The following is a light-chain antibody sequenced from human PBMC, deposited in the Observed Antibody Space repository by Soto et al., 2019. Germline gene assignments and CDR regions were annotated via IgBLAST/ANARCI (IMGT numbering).Light chain of an antibody. Sequence: EIVLTQSPGTLSLSPGERATLSCRAGQSVSNNYLAWCQQKPGQAPRLLIYGASNRATGIPDRFSGSGSGTDFTLTISRLEPEDFAVYYCQQYGSSGTFGQGTKVDI. CDR1: QSVSNNY. J-gene: IGKJ1*01. V-gene: IGKV3-20*01. CDR3: QQYGSSGT. CDR2: GAS.